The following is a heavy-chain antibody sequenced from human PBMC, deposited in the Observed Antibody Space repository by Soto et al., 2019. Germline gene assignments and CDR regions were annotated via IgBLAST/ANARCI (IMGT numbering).Heavy chain of an antibody. V-gene: IGHV1-69*01. CDR2: IIPIFGTA. CDR3: ARPFQSWPGGWYFDL. D-gene: IGHD3-16*01. J-gene: IGHJ2*01. CDR1: GGTFSSYS. Sequence: QVQLVQSGAEVKKPGSSGKVSCKAPGGTFSSYSINWVRQAPGQGLEWMGGIIPIFGTANYAQKFQGRVTLTADESTSTAHMELSSLRNEDTAVYYCARPFQSWPGGWYFDLWGRGTLVTVSS.